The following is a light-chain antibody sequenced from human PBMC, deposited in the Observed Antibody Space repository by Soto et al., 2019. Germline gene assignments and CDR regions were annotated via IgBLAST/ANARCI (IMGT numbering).Light chain of an antibody. CDR3: SSYSSAIAFV. J-gene: IGLJ1*01. CDR2: EIT. Sequence: QSALTQPASVSGCPGQSITISCTGTSSDIGAYNYVSWYQQHPGKAPKLMIYEITNRPSGISNRFSGSRSGNTASLSISGLQAEDEADYYCSSYSSAIAFVFGTGTKLTVL. CDR1: SSDIGAYNY. V-gene: IGLV2-14*03.